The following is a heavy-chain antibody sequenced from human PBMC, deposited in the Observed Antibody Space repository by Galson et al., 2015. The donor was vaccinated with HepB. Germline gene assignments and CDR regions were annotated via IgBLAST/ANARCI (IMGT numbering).Heavy chain of an antibody. CDR1: GFTFSSYA. CDR3: AKDRDCSSTSCPADY. J-gene: IGHJ4*02. D-gene: IGHD2-2*01. Sequence: SLRLSCAASGFTFSSYAMSWVRQAPGKGLEWVSAISGSGGSTYYADSVKGRFTISRDNSKNTLYLQMNSLRAEDTAVYYCAKDRDCSSTSCPADYWGQGTLVTVSS. CDR2: ISGSGGST. V-gene: IGHV3-23*01.